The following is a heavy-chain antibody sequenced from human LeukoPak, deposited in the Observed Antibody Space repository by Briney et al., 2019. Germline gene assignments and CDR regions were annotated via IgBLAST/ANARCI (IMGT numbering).Heavy chain of an antibody. CDR1: GGTFSSYA. V-gene: IGHV1-69*05. CDR2: IIPIFGTA. CDR3: ARGIAAAAPFDY. Sequence: PGASVKVSCKASGGTFSSYAISWVRQAPGQGLEWMGGIIPIFGTANYAQKFQGRVTITTDESTSTAYMELSSLRSEDTAVYYCARGIAAAAPFDYWGQGTLVTVSS. J-gene: IGHJ4*02. D-gene: IGHD6-13*01.